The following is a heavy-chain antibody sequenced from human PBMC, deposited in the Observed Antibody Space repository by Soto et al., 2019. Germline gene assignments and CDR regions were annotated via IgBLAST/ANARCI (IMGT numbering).Heavy chain of an antibody. D-gene: IGHD1-1*01. CDR3: ARDTTQFYYYYGMDV. Sequence: GGSLRLSCAASGFTFSSYAMHWVRQAPGKGLEWVAVISYDGSNKYYADSVKGRSTISRDNSKNTLYLQMNSLRSEDTAVYYCARDTTQFYYYYGMDVWGQGTTVTVSS. CDR2: ISYDGSNK. CDR1: GFTFSSYA. J-gene: IGHJ6*02. V-gene: IGHV3-30-3*01.